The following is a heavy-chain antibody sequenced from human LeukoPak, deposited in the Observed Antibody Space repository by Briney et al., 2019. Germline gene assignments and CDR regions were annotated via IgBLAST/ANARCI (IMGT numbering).Heavy chain of an antibody. CDR3: TRSYSGYSSGWAFDY. J-gene: IGHJ4*02. V-gene: IGHV3-49*04. Sequence: GGSLRLSCTASGFTFGDYAMSWARQAPGKGLEWVGFIRSKAYGGTTEYAASVKGRFTISRDDSKSIAYLQMNSLKTEDTAVYYCTRSYSGYSSGWAFDYWGQGTLVTVSS. D-gene: IGHD6-19*01. CDR1: GFTFGDYA. CDR2: IRSKAYGGTT.